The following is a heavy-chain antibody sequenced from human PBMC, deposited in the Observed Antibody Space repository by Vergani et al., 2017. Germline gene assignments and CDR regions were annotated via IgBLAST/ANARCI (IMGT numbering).Heavy chain of an antibody. CDR2: IYDSRNN. D-gene: IGHD6-6*01. Sequence: QLQLQESGPRLVKPSETLSLPCSLSGMSISNNNYYWGWIRQPPGKGLEWIGSIYDSRNNNYSPSLKSRVSISVDTSKNQFSLSLTSVTAADTAVYYCARHLRQLARNDVFDIWGHGTLVTVSS. V-gene: IGHV4-39*01. CDR1: GMSISNNNYY. CDR3: ARHLRQLARNDVFDI. J-gene: IGHJ3*02.